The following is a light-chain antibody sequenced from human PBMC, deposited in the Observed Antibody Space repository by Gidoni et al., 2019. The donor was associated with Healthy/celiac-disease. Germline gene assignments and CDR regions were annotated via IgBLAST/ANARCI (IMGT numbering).Light chain of an antibody. CDR2: GKN. CDR3: NSRDSSGNHVV. CDR1: RLRSHY. V-gene: IGLV3-19*01. J-gene: IGLJ2*01. Sequence: SSELTQDPAVSVALGQTVRLTCQGDRLRSHYPSWYPQKPGQAPELVIYGKNNRPSGIPDRFSGSSSGNTASLTITGAQAEDEADYYCNSRDSSGNHVVFGGGTKLTVL.